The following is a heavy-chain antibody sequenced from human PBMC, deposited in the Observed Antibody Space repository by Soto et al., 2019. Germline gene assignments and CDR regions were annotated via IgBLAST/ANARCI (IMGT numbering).Heavy chain of an antibody. Sequence: GCSVKVSCKASGGTFSSYAISWVRQAPGQGLEWMGGIIPIFGTANYAQKFQGRVTITADKSTSTAYMELSSLRSEDTAVYYCARDWVXDGYSYGYIYYYYGMDVWGQGTTVTVSS. J-gene: IGHJ6*02. D-gene: IGHD5-18*01. V-gene: IGHV1-69*06. CDR3: ARDWVXDGYSYGYIYYYYGMDV. CDR1: GGTFSSYA. CDR2: IIPIFGTA.